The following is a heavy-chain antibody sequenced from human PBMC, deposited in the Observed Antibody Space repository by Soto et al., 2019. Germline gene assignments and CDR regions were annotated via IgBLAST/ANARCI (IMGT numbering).Heavy chain of an antibody. CDR1: GGSFSGYY. J-gene: IGHJ5*02. CDR2: INHSGTT. V-gene: IGHV4-34*01. CDR3: ARGRGFDP. Sequence: QVQLQQWGAGLLKPSETLSLTCAVYGGSFSGYYWNWIRQPPGKGLEWIGEINHSGTTNYNVSLKSRVTISLDTSNNEMFLNMRSVTAADTAVYYCARGRGFDPWGQGTLVTVSS.